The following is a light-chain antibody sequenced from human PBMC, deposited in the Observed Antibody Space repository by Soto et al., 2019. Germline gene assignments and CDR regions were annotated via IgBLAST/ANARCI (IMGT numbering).Light chain of an antibody. CDR1: SSDIGNYNH. Sequence: QSALTQPPSVSGAPGQSVTISCTGTSSDIGNYNHVSWYQQPPGTAPKLIVYEVSDRPSGVPDRFSGSKSGNTASLTISGLQAEDEADYYCSSYTNSDTLVFGGGTKVTVL. V-gene: IGLV2-18*02. J-gene: IGLJ2*01. CDR2: EVS. CDR3: SSYTNSDTLV.